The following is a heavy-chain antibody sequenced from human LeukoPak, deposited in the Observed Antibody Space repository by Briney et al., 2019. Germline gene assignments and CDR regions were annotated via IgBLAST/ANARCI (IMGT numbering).Heavy chain of an antibody. Sequence: GESLRLSCVGSGFTFGRNWMSWVRQAPGKGLEWVASTRQDEREKYHADSVKGRFTISRDNAESSLYLQVNSLRAEDTAIYYCASAGVVGASTYWYFDLWGRGTRVTVSS. D-gene: IGHD1-26*01. CDR3: ASAGVVGASTYWYFDL. J-gene: IGHJ2*01. V-gene: IGHV3-7*01. CDR2: TRQDEREK. CDR1: GFTFGRNW.